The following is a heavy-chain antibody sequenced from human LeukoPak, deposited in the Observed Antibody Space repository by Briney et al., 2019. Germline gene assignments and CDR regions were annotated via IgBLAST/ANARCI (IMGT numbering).Heavy chain of an antibody. CDR2: IYHSGRT. J-gene: IGHJ3*02. CDR1: GGSISSSNW. V-gene: IGHV4-4*02. CDR3: ARDPGYYGSGTRGAFDI. Sequence: SETLSLTCAVSGGSISSSNWWSWVRQPPGKGLEWIGSIYHSGRTFYNPSLKSRVTISVDTSKNQFSLKLTSVTAADTAVYYCARDPGYYGSGTRGAFDIWGHGTMVTVSS. D-gene: IGHD3-10*01.